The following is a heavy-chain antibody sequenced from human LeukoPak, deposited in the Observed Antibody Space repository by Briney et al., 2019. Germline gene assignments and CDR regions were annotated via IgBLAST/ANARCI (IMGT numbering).Heavy chain of an antibody. Sequence: SETLSLTCAVSGGSISSSNWWSWVRQPPGKGLEWIGEIYHSGSTNYNPSLKSRVTISGDTSKNQFSLKLTSVTAADTAVYYCARKEWVPYYFDYWGQGTLVTVSS. V-gene: IGHV4-4*02. CDR1: GGSISSSNW. CDR3: ARKEWVPYYFDY. CDR2: IYHSGST. D-gene: IGHD3-3*01. J-gene: IGHJ4*02.